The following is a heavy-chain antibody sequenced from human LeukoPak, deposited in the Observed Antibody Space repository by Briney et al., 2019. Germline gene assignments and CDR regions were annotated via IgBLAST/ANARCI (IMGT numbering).Heavy chain of an antibody. CDR2: IWYDGSNK. CDR1: GFTFSSYG. Sequence: PGRSLRLSCAASGFTFSSYGMHWVRQAPGKGLEWVAVIWYDGSNKYYADSVKGRFTISRDNSKNTLYLQMNSLRAEDTAVYYCARGEYYYDSSGYYIWGQGTLVTVSS. J-gene: IGHJ4*02. CDR3: ARGEYYYDSSGYYI. D-gene: IGHD3-22*01. V-gene: IGHV3-33*01.